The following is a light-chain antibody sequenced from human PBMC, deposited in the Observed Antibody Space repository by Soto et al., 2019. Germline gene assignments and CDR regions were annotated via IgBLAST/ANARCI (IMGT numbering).Light chain of an antibody. CDR2: DAS. V-gene: IGKV1-33*01. CDR1: QDISVY. CDR3: QHYDDVLVT. J-gene: IGKJ4*01. Sequence: DIQLTQSPSSLSASVGETVTVTCQASQDISVYLNWYQEKPGKAPTLLIYDASNLKTGVPSRFSGLGSGTHFTLTISNLQPEDIATYFCQHYDDVLVTFGGGTKVDNK.